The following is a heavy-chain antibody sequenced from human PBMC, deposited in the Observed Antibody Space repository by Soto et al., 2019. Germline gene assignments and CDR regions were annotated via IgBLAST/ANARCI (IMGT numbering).Heavy chain of an antibody. D-gene: IGHD1-1*01. CDR2: ISAHNGNT. J-gene: IGHJ4*02. CDR1: GYAFTTYG. V-gene: IGHV1-18*01. Sequence: QVHLVQSGAEGKKPGASVKVSCKGAGYAFTTYGITWVRQAPGQGLEWMGWISAHNGNTNYAQKRQGRATVTRDTSTSTAYMELRSLRSDDTAVYSCARGRYGDYWGQGALVTVS. CDR3: ARGRYGDY.